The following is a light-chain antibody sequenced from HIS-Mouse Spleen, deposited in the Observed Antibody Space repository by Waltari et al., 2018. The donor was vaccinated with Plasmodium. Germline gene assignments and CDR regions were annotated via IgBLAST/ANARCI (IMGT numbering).Light chain of an antibody. CDR3: YSTDSSGNHRV. V-gene: IGLV3-10*01. CDR2: EDS. Sequence: SYELTQPHSVSVSPGQTARITCSGDALPKKYAYWYQQKSGQAPVLVIYEDSKRPSGDPERFSGSSSGTMATLTISGAQVEDEADYYCYSTDSSGNHRVFGGGTKLTVL. J-gene: IGLJ3*02. CDR1: ALPKKY.